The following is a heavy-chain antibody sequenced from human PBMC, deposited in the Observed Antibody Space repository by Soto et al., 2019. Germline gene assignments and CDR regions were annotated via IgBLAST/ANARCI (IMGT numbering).Heavy chain of an antibody. CDR3: ARDGDTYYYDSSGYYGFDY. J-gene: IGHJ4*02. D-gene: IGHD3-22*01. CDR1: GYTFTGYY. Sequence: ASVKVSCKASGYTFTGYYMHWVRQAPGQGHERMGWINPNSGGTNYAQKFQGWVTMTRDTSISTAYMELSSLRSEDTAVYYCARDGDTYYYDSSGYYGFDYWGQGTLVTVSS. V-gene: IGHV1-2*04. CDR2: INPNSGGT.